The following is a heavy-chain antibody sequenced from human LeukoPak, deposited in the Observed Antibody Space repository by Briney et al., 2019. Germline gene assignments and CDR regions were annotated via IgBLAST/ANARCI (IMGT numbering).Heavy chain of an antibody. J-gene: IGHJ5*02. V-gene: IGHV3-23*01. CDR3: AKQFVDI. D-gene: IGHD5-24*01. CDR1: GFSFSNYA. Sequence: QPGGSLRLSCAASGFSFSNYAMNWVRQAPGKGLEWVSSISGSGGDTSYADSVKGRFTISRDNSKNTLYLQMNSLRAEDTAVYYCAKQFVDIWGQGTLVIVSS. CDR2: ISGSGGDT.